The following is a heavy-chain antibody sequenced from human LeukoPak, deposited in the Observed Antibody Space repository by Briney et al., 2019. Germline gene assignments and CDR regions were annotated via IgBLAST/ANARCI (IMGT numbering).Heavy chain of an antibody. CDR3: AKEMGNYYYYYYMDV. CDR1: GFTFSSYA. D-gene: IGHD5-24*01. V-gene: IGHV3-23*01. CDR2: ISGSGGSA. Sequence: PGGSLRLSCAASGFTFSSYAMSWVRQAPGKGLEWVSAISGSGGSAYYADSVKGRFTISRDNSKNTLYLQMNSLRAEDTAVYYCAKEMGNYYYYYYMDVWGKGTTVTVSS. J-gene: IGHJ6*03.